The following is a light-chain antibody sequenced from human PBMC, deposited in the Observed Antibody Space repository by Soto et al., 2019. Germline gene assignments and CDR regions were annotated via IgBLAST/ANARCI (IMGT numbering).Light chain of an antibody. CDR3: QHYYNYPWT. CDR2: KTS. Sequence: DIQMTQSPSTLSASVGDRVTITCRASQNINTWLAWYQQKPGKAPKLLIYKTSTLESGVPSRFSGSGSGTEYTLTITSLQPDDFATYYCQHYYNYPWTFGQGTKVEIK. CDR1: QNINTW. V-gene: IGKV1-5*03. J-gene: IGKJ1*01.